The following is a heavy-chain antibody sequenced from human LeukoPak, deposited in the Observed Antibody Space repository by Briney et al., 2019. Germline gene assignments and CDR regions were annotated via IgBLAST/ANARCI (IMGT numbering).Heavy chain of an antibody. J-gene: IGHJ4*02. V-gene: IGHV4-61*02. CDR1: GGSISSGGYY. CDR3: ARLTWDLFDY. Sequence: PSETLSLTCTVSGGSISSGGYYWSWIRQPAGKGLEWIGRIYTSGSTNYNPSLKSRVTISVDTSKNQFSLKLSSVTAADTAVYYCARLTWDLFDYWGQGTLVTVSS. D-gene: IGHD7-27*01. CDR2: IYTSGST.